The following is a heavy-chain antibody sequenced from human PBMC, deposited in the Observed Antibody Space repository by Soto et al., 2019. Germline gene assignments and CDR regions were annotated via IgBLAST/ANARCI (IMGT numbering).Heavy chain of an antibody. CDR1: GGSISSGDYY. Sequence: QVQLQESGPGLVKPSQTLSLTCTVSGGSISSGDYYWSWIRQPPGKGLEWIGYIYYSGSTYYNPSLKSRVTISVDTSKNQFSLKLSSVTAADTAVYYCARDGAGYSSRYNWFDPWGQGTLVTVSS. CDR2: IYYSGST. V-gene: IGHV4-30-4*01. D-gene: IGHD6-13*01. CDR3: ARDGAGYSSRYNWFDP. J-gene: IGHJ5*02.